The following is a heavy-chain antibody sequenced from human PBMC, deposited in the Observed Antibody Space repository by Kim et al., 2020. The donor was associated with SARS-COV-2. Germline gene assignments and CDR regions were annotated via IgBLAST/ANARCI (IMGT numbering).Heavy chain of an antibody. CDR1: GFTFSSYD. J-gene: IGHJ6*03. CDR2: IGTAGDT. CDR3: ARGFYSSGWRGTMDV. D-gene: IGHD6-19*01. V-gene: IGHV3-13*01. Sequence: GGSLRLSCAASGFTFSSYDMHWVRQATGKGLEWVSAIGTAGDTYYPGSVKGRFTISRENAKNSLYLQMNSLRAGDTAVYYCARGFYSSGWRGTMDVWGKGTTVTVSS.